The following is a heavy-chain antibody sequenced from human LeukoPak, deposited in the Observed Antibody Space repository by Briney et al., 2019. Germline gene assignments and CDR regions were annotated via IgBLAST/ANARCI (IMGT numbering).Heavy chain of an antibody. V-gene: IGHV3-7*03. CDR3: ATPLDYYDSSGYHQGGD. D-gene: IGHD3-22*01. CDR1: GFTFSSCW. Sequence: GGSLRLSCAASGFTFSSCWMTWVRQAPGKGLEWVANIKEDGSEKNYVDSVKGRFTISRDNAKNSLYLQMNSLRAEDTAEYYCATPLDYYDSSGYHQGGDWGQGTLVTVSS. J-gene: IGHJ4*02. CDR2: IKEDGSEK.